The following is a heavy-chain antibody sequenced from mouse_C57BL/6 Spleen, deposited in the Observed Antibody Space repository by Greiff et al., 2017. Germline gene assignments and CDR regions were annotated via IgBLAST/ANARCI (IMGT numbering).Heavy chain of an antibody. CDR3: ARFDDYLRN. CDR2: IYPRSGNT. J-gene: IGHJ4*01. CDR1: GYTFTSYG. D-gene: IGHD2-4*01. Sequence: QVQLQQPGAELVKPGASVKLSCKASGYTFTSYGISWVKQRTGQGLEWIGEIYPRSGNTYYNEKFKGKATLTADKSSSTAYMELRSLTSEDSAVYFCARFDDYLRNWGQGTSVTVSS. V-gene: IGHV1-81*01.